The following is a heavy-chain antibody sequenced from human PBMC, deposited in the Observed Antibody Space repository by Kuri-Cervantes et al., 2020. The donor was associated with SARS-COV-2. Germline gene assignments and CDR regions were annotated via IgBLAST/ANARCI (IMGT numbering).Heavy chain of an antibody. CDR3: AKIYGDYIIHELYYFDY. Sequence: GESLEISCAASGFTFSSYAMSWVRQAPGKGLEWVSAFSGSGGATYYADSVKGRFTISRDNSKNTLYLQMNSLRAEDTAVYYCAKIYGDYIIHELYYFDYWGQGTLVTVSS. D-gene: IGHD4-17*01. J-gene: IGHJ4*02. CDR1: GFTFSSYA. CDR2: FSGSGGAT. V-gene: IGHV3-23*01.